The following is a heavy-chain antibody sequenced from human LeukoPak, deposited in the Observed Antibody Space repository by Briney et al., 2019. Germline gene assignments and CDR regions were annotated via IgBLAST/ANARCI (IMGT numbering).Heavy chain of an antibody. D-gene: IGHD1-26*01. CDR2: LSGSGGST. CDR3: ASGSPAGDY. J-gene: IGHJ4*02. V-gene: IGHV3-23*01. CDR1: GFTFSSFA. Sequence: PGGSLRLSCAASGFTFSSFAMTWVRQAPGKGLEWVSALSGSGGSTYYADSVKGRFTISRDNAKNSLYLEMTSLRAEDTAVYYCASGSPAGDYWGQGTLVTVSS.